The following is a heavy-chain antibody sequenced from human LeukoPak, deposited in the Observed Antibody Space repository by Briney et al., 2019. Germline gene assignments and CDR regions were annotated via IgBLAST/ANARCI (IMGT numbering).Heavy chain of an antibody. J-gene: IGHJ4*02. CDR1: GGSISRYY. D-gene: IGHD1-26*01. CDR2: IYYSGST. V-gene: IGHV4-59*01. Sequence: SETLSLTCTVSGGSISRYYWSWIRQPPGKGLEWIGYIYYSGSTNYNPSLKSRVTISVDTSKNQFSLKLSSVTAADTAVYYCARVGATMVFDYWGQGTLVTVSS. CDR3: ARVGATMVFDY.